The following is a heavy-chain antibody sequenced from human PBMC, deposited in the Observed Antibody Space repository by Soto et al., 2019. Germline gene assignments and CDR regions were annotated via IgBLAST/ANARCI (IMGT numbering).Heavy chain of an antibody. V-gene: IGHV1-69*13. CDR2: IIPIFGTA. J-gene: IGHJ4*02. CDR3: ARGPWSGYSSWGYLDY. D-gene: IGHD3-3*01. CDR1: GGTFSSYA. Sequence: AASVKVSCKASGGTFSSYAISWVRQAPGQGLEWMGGIIPIFGTANYAQKFQGRVTITADESTSTAYMELSSLRSEDTAVYYCARGPWSGYSSWGYLDYWGQGTLVTVSS.